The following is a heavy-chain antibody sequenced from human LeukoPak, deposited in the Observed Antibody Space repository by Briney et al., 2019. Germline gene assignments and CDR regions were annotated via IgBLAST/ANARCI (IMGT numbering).Heavy chain of an antibody. Sequence: ASVKVSCKASGYTFTNSGLSWVRQAPGQGLEWTGWISPYRRDTNYAQNLQGRVTVTSDTSTSTVYMELRSLRSDDTAVYYCARPTETSAGYYFDYWGQGTLVTVSS. CDR2: ISPYRRDT. J-gene: IGHJ4*02. CDR3: ARPTETSAGYYFDY. D-gene: IGHD6-13*01. V-gene: IGHV1-18*01. CDR1: GYTFTNSG.